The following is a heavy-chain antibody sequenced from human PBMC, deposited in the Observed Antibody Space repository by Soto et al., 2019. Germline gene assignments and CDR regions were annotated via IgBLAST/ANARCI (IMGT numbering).Heavy chain of an antibody. Sequence: SETLSLTWAVYGGSFSGYYWSWIRQPPGKGLEWIGEINHSGSTNYNPSLKSRVTISVDTSKNHFSLKLSSVTAADTAVYYCARAGCSGGSCYSVGYYYYGMDVWGQGTTVTVSS. CDR2: INHSGST. J-gene: IGHJ6*02. CDR1: GGSFSGYY. D-gene: IGHD2-15*01. CDR3: ARAGCSGGSCYSVGYYYYGMDV. V-gene: IGHV4-34*01.